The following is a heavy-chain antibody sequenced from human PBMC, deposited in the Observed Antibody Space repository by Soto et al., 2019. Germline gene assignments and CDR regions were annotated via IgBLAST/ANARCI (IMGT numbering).Heavy chain of an antibody. CDR2: IGGSDGST. CDR1: GFPFSSYA. Sequence: EVQLLESGGSLVQPGGSLRLSCAASGFPFSSYAMAWVRQAPGKGLEWVSCIGGSDGSTYYAAPVKGRFTISRDNSKNTLHLQMNSLRVEDTAVYYCAKDRLGSAGGLYDPWGQGTLVTVSS. V-gene: IGHV3-23*01. D-gene: IGHD3-10*01. J-gene: IGHJ5*02. CDR3: AKDRLGSAGGLYDP.